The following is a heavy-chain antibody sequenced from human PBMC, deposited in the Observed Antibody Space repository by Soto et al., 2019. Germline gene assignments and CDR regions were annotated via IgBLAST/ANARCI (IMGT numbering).Heavy chain of an antibody. V-gene: IGHV3-23*01. CDR3: VKGGRRCGGDCYSRWFDP. J-gene: IGHJ5*02. Sequence: EVQVLESGGGLVQPGGSLRLSCAGSGFTFTSYAMTWVRQAPGKGLEWVSGISGSGRNTYYADSVKGRFTISRDNSKNTLYLQMNSLRAEDTAVYYCVKGGRRCGGDCYSRWFDPWGQGTLVTVSS. CDR2: ISGSGRNT. CDR1: GFTFTSYA. D-gene: IGHD2-21*02.